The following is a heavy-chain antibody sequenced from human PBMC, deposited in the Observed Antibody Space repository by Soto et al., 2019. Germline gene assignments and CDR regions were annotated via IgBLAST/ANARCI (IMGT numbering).Heavy chain of an antibody. V-gene: IGHV4-34*01. CDR2: INHSGST. CDR3: ARAGFGVVITLFDY. D-gene: IGHD3-3*01. CDR1: GGSFSGYY. J-gene: IGHJ4*02. Sequence: QVQLQQWGAGLLKPSETLSLTCAVYGGSFSGYYWSWIRQPPGKGLEWIGEINHSGSTNYNPSLKSRVTISVDTSKNQFSLKLSSVTAADKAVYYCARAGFGVVITLFDYWGQGTLVTVSS.